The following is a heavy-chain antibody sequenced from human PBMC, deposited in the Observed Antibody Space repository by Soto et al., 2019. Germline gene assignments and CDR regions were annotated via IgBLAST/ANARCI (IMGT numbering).Heavy chain of an antibody. J-gene: IGHJ6*02. CDR1: GGTFSSYA. CDR3: ARVRAAIAPSYYYYGMDV. CDR2: IIPIFGTA. V-gene: IGHV1-69*13. Sequence: SVKVSCKASGGTFSSYAISWVRQAPGQGLEWMGGIIPIFGTANYAQKFQGRVTITADESTSTAYMELSSLRSEDTAVYYCARVRAAIAPSYYYYGMDVWGQGTTVTVSS. D-gene: IGHD2-2*02.